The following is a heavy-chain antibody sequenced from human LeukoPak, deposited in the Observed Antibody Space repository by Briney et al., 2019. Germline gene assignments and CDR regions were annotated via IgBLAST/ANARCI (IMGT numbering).Heavy chain of an antibody. CDR1: GGSISSYY. V-gene: IGHV4-4*07. CDR2: IYTSGST. Sequence: PSETLSLTCTVSGGSISSYYWSWIRQPAGKGLKWIGRIYTSGSTNYNPSLKSRVTMSVDTSKNQFSLKLSSVTAADTAVYYCARDLGYYFDYWGQGTLVTVSS. CDR3: ARDLGYYFDY. J-gene: IGHJ4*02.